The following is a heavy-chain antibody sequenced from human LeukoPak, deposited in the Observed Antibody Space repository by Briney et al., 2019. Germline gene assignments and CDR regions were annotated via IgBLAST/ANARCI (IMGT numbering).Heavy chain of an antibody. CDR3: ASSTYSSGYWD. Sequence: PGGSLRLPCAASGFTFSSYAIHWVRQAPGKGLEWVAVISYDGSNKYYADSVKGRFTISRDNSKNTLYLQMNSLRAEDTAVYYCASSTYSSGYWDWGQGTLVTVSS. CDR2: ISYDGSNK. CDR1: GFTFSSYA. D-gene: IGHD6-19*01. V-gene: IGHV3-30*04. J-gene: IGHJ4*02.